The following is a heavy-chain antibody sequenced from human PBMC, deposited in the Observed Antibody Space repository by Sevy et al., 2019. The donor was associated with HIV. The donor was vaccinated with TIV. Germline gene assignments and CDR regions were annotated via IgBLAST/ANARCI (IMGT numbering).Heavy chain of an antibody. V-gene: IGHV1-18*01. CDR1: GYTFTSYG. D-gene: IGHD6-19*01. Sequence: ASVKVSCKASGYTFTSYGISWVRQAPGQGLEWIGWISAYNGNTNYAQKLQGRVTMTTDTSTSTAYMELRSLRSDDTAVYYCARFYSSGWYELTDGYYYGMDVWGQGTTVTVSS. J-gene: IGHJ6*02. CDR3: ARFYSSGWYELTDGYYYGMDV. CDR2: ISAYNGNT.